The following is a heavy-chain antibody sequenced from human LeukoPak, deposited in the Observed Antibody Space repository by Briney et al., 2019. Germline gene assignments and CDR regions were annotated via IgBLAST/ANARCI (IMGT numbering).Heavy chain of an antibody. CDR1: GFTFSSYS. V-gene: IGHV3-21*01. CDR2: ISSSSSYI. Sequence: GGSLRLSCAASGFTFSSYSMNWVRQAPGKGLEWVSSISSSSSYIYYADSVKGRFTISRDNAKNSLYLQMNSLRAEDTAVYYCARDREMATIPLDYWGKGNRVTVSS. CDR3: ARDREMATIPLDY. D-gene: IGHD5-12*01. J-gene: IGHJ4*02.